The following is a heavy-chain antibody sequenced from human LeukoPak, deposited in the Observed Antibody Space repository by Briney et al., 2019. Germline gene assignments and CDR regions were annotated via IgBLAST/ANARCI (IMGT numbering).Heavy chain of an antibody. J-gene: IGHJ4*02. CDR1: GFTFSSYS. CDR2: ISSSSSYI. Sequence: PGGSLRLSCAASGFTFSSYSMNWVRQAPGKGLEWVSSISSSSSYIYYADSVKGRFTISRDNAKNSLYLQMNSLRAEDTAVYYCARVSTGYSSGWWIDYWGQGTLVTVSS. V-gene: IGHV3-21*01. D-gene: IGHD6-19*01. CDR3: ARVSTGYSSGWWIDY.